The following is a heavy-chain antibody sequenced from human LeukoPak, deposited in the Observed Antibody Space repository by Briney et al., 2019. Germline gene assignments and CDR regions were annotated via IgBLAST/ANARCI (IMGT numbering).Heavy chain of an antibody. CDR2: IRSSSET. D-gene: IGHD5-12*01. CDR1: GFIFSQYS. V-gene: IGHV3-48*01. CDR3: ARDAGNSGYGCDL. Sequence: PGGSLRLSCAASGFIFSQYSMNWVRQAPGKGLEWVSHIRSSSETFYADSVKGRFTISRDNARNSLYLQMNNLRGEDTAIYYCARDAGNSGYGCDLWGQGTRVTVSS. J-gene: IGHJ5*02.